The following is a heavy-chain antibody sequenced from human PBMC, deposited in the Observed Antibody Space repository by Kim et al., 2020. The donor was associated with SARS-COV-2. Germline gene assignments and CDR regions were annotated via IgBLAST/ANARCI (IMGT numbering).Heavy chain of an antibody. V-gene: IGHV7-4-1*02. CDR3: AREDYGSGSYFWKTSYYYYGMDV. CDR2: INTNTGNP. D-gene: IGHD3-10*01. Sequence: ASVKVSCKASGYTFTSYAMNWVRQAPGQGLEWMGWINTNTGNPTYAQGFTGRFVFSLDTSVSTAYLQISSLKAEDTAVYYCAREDYGSGSYFWKTSYYYYGMDVWGQGTTVTVSS. J-gene: IGHJ6*02. CDR1: GYTFTSYA.